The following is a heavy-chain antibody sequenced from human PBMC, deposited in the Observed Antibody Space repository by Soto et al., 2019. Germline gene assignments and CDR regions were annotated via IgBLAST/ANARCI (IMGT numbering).Heavy chain of an antibody. CDR3: ARDITMIDYKRPDDAFDI. Sequence: ASVKVSCKASGYTFTGYYMHWVRQAPGQGLEWMGWINPNSGGTNYAQKFQGWVTMTRDTSISTAYMELSRLRSDDTAVYYCARDITMIDYKRPDDAFDIWGQGTMVTVSS. CDR2: INPNSGGT. D-gene: IGHD3-22*01. V-gene: IGHV1-2*04. CDR1: GYTFTGYY. J-gene: IGHJ3*02.